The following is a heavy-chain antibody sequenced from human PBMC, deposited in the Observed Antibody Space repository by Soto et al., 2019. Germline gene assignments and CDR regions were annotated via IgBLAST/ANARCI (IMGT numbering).Heavy chain of an antibody. CDR2: ISGSGGST. V-gene: IGHV3-23*01. Sequence: GGSLRLSCAASGFTFSSYAMSWVRQAPGKGLEWVSAISGSGGSTYYADSVKGRFTISRDNSKNTLYLQMNSLRAEDTAVYYCAKLQGSGGDSRGRSIDYWGQGTLVTVSS. CDR3: AKLQGSGGDSRGRSIDY. D-gene: IGHD2-21*02. CDR1: GFTFSSYA. J-gene: IGHJ4*02.